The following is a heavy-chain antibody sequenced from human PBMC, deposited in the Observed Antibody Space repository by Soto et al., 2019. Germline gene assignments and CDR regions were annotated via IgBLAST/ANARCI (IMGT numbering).Heavy chain of an antibody. CDR1: GGSISSGDYY. D-gene: IGHD3-3*01. V-gene: IGHV4-30-4*01. Sequence: QVQLQESGPGLVKPSQTLSLTCTVSGGSISSGDYYWSWIRQPPGKGLEWIGYIYYSGSTYYNPSLKSRVTIPVDTSKNQFSLKLSSVTAADTAVYYCARATYYDFWSGYSSSGRYFDYWGQGTLVTVSS. J-gene: IGHJ4*02. CDR2: IYYSGST. CDR3: ARATYYDFWSGYSSSGRYFDY.